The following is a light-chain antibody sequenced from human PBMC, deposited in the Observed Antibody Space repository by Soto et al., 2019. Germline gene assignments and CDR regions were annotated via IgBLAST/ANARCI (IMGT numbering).Light chain of an antibody. CDR2: GAT. CDR1: QSVSSSF. V-gene: IGKV3-20*01. J-gene: IGKJ1*01. Sequence: EIVLTQSPGTLSLSPGERATLSCRASQSVSSSFLAWYQQKPGQAPRLLIYGATIRATGIPDWFSGSGSGTYFPLTISREEPEDFAFYYCQQYGRSPWTFGQGTKVEIK. CDR3: QQYGRSPWT.